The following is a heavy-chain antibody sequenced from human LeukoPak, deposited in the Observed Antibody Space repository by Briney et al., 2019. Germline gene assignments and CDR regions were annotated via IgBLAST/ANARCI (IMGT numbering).Heavy chain of an antibody. CDR1: GYTFTSYD. J-gene: IGHJ6*02. D-gene: IGHD3-9*01. V-gene: IGHV1-8*01. Sequence: APVKVSCKASGYTFTSYDINWVRQATGQGLEWMGWMNPNSGNTGYAQRFQGRVTMTRNTSISTAYMELSRLRSEDTAVYYCARAGTVLRYFDWLYYYYGMDVWGQGTTVTVSS. CDR3: ARAGTVLRYFDWLYYYYGMDV. CDR2: MNPNSGNT.